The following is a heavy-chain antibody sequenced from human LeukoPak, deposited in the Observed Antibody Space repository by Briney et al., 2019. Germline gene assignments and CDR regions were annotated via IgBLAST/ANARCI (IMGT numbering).Heavy chain of an antibody. V-gene: IGHV3-7*01. CDR3: ARDCLDWFDP. CDR2: IKQDGSEK. J-gene: IGHJ5*02. D-gene: IGHD3-16*01. CDR1: GFTFSSYA. Sequence: PGGSLRLSCAASGFTFSSYAMHWVRQAPGKGLEWVANIKQDGSEKYYVDSVKGRFTISRDNAKNSLYLQMNSLRAEDTAVYYCARDCLDWFDPWGQGTLVTVSS.